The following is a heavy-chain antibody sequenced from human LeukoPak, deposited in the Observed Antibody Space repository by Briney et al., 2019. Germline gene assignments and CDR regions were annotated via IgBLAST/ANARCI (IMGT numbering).Heavy chain of an antibody. D-gene: IGHD3-10*01. CDR3: ARDDGSGSDSMDV. J-gene: IGHJ6*03. CDR1: GGSISSYY. CDR2: IYYGGST. Sequence: PSETLSLTCTVSGGSISSYYWSWIRQPPGKGVEWIGYIYYGGSTNYNPSLQSRVTISVDTSKNQLSLKLSSVTAADTAVYYCARDDGSGSDSMDVWGKGTTVTVSS. V-gene: IGHV4-59*01.